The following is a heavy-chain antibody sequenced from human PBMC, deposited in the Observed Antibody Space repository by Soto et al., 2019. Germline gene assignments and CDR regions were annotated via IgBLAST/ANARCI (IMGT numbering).Heavy chain of an antibody. CDR2: IHNVGST. CDR1: GDSISSSPFY. J-gene: IGHJ4*02. D-gene: IGHD6-13*01. Sequence: SETLSLTCTVSGDSISSSPFYWGWIRQPPGKGLEWVANIHNVGSTYYSSSLRSRVTISVDPSKNQFSLSLTSVTAADTAVYYCVRYRREQPALQKAFFDYWGQGTLVTVSS. CDR3: VRYRREQPALQKAFFDY. V-gene: IGHV4-39*01.